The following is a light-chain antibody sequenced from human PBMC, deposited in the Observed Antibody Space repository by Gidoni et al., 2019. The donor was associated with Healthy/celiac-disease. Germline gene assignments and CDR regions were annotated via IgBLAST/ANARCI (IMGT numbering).Light chain of an antibody. CDR1: QSINRY. V-gene: IGKV1-39*01. J-gene: IGKJ3*01. Sequence: DIHVTQSPSSLSAPVGDRVTITCLASQSINRYFNWYQQKPGKAPKLLIYATSSLQSGVTSRLSGSESGTDFTLTISSLQPEDFATYYCKQRYSTPVTFGPGTKVDIK. CDR3: KQRYSTPVT. CDR2: ATS.